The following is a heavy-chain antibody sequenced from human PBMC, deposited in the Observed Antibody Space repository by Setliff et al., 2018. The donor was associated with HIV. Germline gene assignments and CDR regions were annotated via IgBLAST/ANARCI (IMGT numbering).Heavy chain of an antibody. J-gene: IGHJ4*02. CDR3: ARAAIAAAGPGDY. CDR2: IYYNGST. CDR1: GGSISSGGYY. V-gene: IGHV4-61*08. Sequence: KASETLSLTCTVSGGSISSGGYYWSWIRQHPGKGLEWIGDIYYNGSTNYNPSLKSRVTISVDTSKNQFYLKLSSVTAADTAVYYCARAAIAAAGPGDYWGQGTLVTVS. D-gene: IGHD6-13*01.